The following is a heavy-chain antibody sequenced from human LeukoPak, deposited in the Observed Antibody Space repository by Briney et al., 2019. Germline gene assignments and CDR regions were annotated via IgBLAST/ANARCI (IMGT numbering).Heavy chain of an antibody. CDR1: GFTFSSYW. D-gene: IGHD2-15*01. CDR3: AKDQDYCSGGSCYGGRAFDI. J-gene: IGHJ3*02. CDR2: ISGSGGST. Sequence: GGSLRLSCAASGFTFSSYWMSWVRQAPGKGLEWVSAISGSGGSTYYADSVKGRFTISRDNSKNTLYLQMNSLRAEDTAVYYCAKDQDYCSGGSCYGGRAFDIWGQGTMVTVSS. V-gene: IGHV3-23*01.